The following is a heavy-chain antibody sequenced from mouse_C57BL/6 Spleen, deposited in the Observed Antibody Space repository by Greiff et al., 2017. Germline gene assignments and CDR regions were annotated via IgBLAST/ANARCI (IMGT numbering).Heavy chain of an antibody. J-gene: IGHJ4*01. V-gene: IGHV5-9*01. Sequence: DVQLVESGGGLVKPGGSLKLSCAASGFTFSSYTMSWVRQTPEKRLEWVATISGGGGNTYYPDSVKGRFTISRDNAKNTLYLQMSSLRSEDTALYYCARQGTGDAMDYWGQGTSVTVSA. CDR2: ISGGGGNT. CDR1: GFTFSSYT. D-gene: IGHD3-3*01. CDR3: ARQGTGDAMDY.